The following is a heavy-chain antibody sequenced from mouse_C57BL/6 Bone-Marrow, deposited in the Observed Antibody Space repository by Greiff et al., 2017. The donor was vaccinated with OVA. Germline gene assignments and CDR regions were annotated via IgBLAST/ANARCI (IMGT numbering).Heavy chain of an antibody. CDR3: ARWVGERGNLMLRNVYYAMDY. J-gene: IGHJ4*01. CDR2: IDPSDSYT. D-gene: IGHD2-12*01. Sequence: QVQLQQPGAELVKPGASVKLSCKASGYTFTSYWMQWVKQRPGQGLEWIGEIDPSDSYTNYNQKFKGKATLTVDTSSSTAYMQLSSLTSEDSAVYYWARWVGERGNLMLRNVYYAMDYWGQGTSVTVSS. CDR1: GYTFTSYW. V-gene: IGHV1-50*01.